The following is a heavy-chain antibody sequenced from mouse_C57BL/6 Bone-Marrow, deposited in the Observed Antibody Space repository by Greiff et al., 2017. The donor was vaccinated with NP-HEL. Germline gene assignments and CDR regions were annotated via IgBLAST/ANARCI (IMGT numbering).Heavy chain of an antibody. CDR3: ARPGATRRGFAY. Sequence: EVKLVESGGGLVKPGGSLKLSCAASGFTFSDYGMHWVRQAPEKGLEWVAYISSGSSTIYYADTVKGRFTFSRDNAKNTLFLQMTSLRSEDTAMYYCARPGATRRGFAYWGQGTLVTVSA. CDR2: ISSGSSTI. J-gene: IGHJ3*01. V-gene: IGHV5-17*01. CDR1: GFTFSDYG. D-gene: IGHD1-1*01.